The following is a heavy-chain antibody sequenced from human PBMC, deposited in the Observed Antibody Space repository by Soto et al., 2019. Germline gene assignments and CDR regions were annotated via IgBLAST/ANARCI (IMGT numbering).Heavy chain of an antibody. CDR1: GFTFSSYG. J-gene: IGHJ4*02. CDR2: IWYDGSNK. V-gene: IGHV3-33*01. Sequence: GGSLRLSCAASGFTFSSYGMHWVRQAPGKGLEWVAVIWYDGSNKYYADSVKGRFTISRDNSKNTLYLQMNSLRAEDTAVYYCARVSYYYDSSGYYSSYYFDYWGQGTLVTVSS. CDR3: ARVSYYYDSSGYYSSYYFDY. D-gene: IGHD3-22*01.